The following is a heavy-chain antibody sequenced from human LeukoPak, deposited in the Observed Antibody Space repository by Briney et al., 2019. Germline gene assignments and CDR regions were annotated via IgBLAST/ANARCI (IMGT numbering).Heavy chain of an antibody. D-gene: IGHD1-1*01. Sequence: PGGSLRLSCAASGFTFSSYAMSWVRQAPGKGLEWVSAISGSGGSTYYADSVKGRFTISRDNAKNSLYLQMNSLRAEDTAVYHCARIKRRYGLMDVWGQGTTVTVSS. CDR3: ARIKRRYGLMDV. V-gene: IGHV3-23*01. CDR1: GFTFSSYA. CDR2: ISGSGGST. J-gene: IGHJ6*02.